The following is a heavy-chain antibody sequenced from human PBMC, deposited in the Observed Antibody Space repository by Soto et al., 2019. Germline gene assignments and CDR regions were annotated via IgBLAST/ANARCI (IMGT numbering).Heavy chain of an antibody. CDR1: GGSISSSSYY. Sequence: PSETLSLTCTVSGGSISSSSYYWGWIRQPPGKGLEWIGSIYYSGSTYYNPSLKSRVTISVDTSKNQFSLKLSSVTAADTAVYYCAGEEDYFDYWGQGTLVTVSS. J-gene: IGHJ4*02. V-gene: IGHV4-39*02. CDR3: AGEEDYFDY. CDR2: IYYSGST.